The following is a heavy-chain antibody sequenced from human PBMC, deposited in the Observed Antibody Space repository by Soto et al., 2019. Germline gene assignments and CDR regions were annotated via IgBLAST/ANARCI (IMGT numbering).Heavy chain of an antibody. CDR2: VYYTGST. CDR3: ARAIHDYDTTGYLSFDY. CDR1: GGSVSSGNXY. J-gene: IGHJ4*02. Sequence: SETLSLTCAVSGGSVSSGNXYWSWLRQPPGKGLEWIGYVYYTGSTNYNPSLKSRVTISVDTSKNQFSLRLSSVTAADTAVYFCARAIHDYDTTGYLSFDYWGQGTLVTVS. V-gene: IGHV4-61*01. D-gene: IGHD3-22*01.